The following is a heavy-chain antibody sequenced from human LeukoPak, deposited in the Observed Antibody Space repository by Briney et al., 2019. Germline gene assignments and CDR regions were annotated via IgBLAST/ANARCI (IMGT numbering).Heavy chain of an antibody. D-gene: IGHD6-13*01. Sequence: PSETLSLTCTVSGGSISSYYWSWIRQPAGKGLEWIGYIYYSGSTNYNPSLKSRVTISVDTSKNQFSLKLSSVTAADTAVYYCARLIAAAGQNWFDPWGQGTLVTVSS. V-gene: IGHV4-59*01. CDR2: IYYSGST. CDR3: ARLIAAAGQNWFDP. J-gene: IGHJ5*02. CDR1: GGSISSYY.